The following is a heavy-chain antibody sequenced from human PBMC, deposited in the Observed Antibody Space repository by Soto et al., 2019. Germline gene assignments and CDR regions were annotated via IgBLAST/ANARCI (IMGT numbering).Heavy chain of an antibody. Sequence: RASVKVSCKASGGTFSSYAISWVRQAPGQGLEWMGGIIPIFGTANYAQKFQGRVTITADESTSTAYMELSSLRSEDTAVYYCARLGTIFGVVSSYYYYGMDVWGQGTTVTVSS. CDR1: GGTFSSYA. CDR2: IIPIFGTA. V-gene: IGHV1-69*13. J-gene: IGHJ6*02. D-gene: IGHD3-3*01. CDR3: ARLGTIFGVVSSYYYYGMDV.